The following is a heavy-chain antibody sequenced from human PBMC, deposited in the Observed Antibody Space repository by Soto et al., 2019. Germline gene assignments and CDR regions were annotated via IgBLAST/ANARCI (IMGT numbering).Heavy chain of an antibody. J-gene: IGHJ4*02. CDR2: VYQSEY. V-gene: IGHV4-4*02. CDR3: ARGRGGDGGIGY. D-gene: IGHD4-17*01. Sequence: QVQLQESGPGLVKPSGTLYLTCTVSGASITNSAWWSWVRQTPEKGLEWIGAVYQSEYNKQSPLGSRVAMSVDASSNQFSLRLSSVNAADTAVYYCARGRGGDGGIGYWGQGTLVTVSS. CDR1: GASITNSAW.